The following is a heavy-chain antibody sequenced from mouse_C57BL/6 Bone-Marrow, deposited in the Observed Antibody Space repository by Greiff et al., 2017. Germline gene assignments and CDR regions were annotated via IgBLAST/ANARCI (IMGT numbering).Heavy chain of an antibody. V-gene: IGHV1-55*01. CDR1: GYTFTSYW. J-gene: IGHJ2*01. CDR2: IYPGSSST. Sequence: QVQLQQPGAELVKPGASVKMSCKASGYTFTSYWITWVKQRPGQGLEWIGDIYPGSSSTNYNEKFKSKATLTVDTSSSTAYMQLSSLTSEDSAVYYCAREDGYYGLGFDYWGQGTTLTVSS. CDR3: AREDGYYGLGFDY. D-gene: IGHD2-3*01.